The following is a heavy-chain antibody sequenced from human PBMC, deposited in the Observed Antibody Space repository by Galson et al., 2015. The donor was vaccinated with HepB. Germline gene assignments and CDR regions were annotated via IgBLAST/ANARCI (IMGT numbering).Heavy chain of an antibody. CDR1: GFTVSTNY. CDR2: IYSGGRP. Sequence: GSLRLSCAASGFTVSTNYMSWVRQAPGKGLEWVSLIYSGGRPYYADSVKGRFTISRDNSKNTLHLQMKSLRAEDTAVYYCARDRAPFEGWFDPWGQGTLVTVSS. J-gene: IGHJ5*02. V-gene: IGHV3-66*01. CDR3: ARDRAPFEGWFDP.